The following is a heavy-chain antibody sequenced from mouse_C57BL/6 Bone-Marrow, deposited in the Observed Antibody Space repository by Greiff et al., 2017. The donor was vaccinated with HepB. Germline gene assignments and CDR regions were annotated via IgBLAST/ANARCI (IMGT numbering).Heavy chain of an antibody. Sequence: DVQLVESGEGLVKPGGSLKLSCAASGFTFSSYAMSWVRQTPEKRLEWVAYISSGGDYIYYADTVKGRFTISRDNARNTLYLQMSSLKSEDTAMYYCTRRAYYYGSSWDYWGQGTTLTVSS. V-gene: IGHV5S21*01. CDR3: TRRAYYYGSSWDY. D-gene: IGHD1-1*01. CDR2: ISSGGDYI. J-gene: IGHJ2*01. CDR1: GFTFSSYA.